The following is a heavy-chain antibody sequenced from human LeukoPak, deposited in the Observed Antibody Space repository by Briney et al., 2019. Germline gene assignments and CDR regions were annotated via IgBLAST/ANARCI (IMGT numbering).Heavy chain of an antibody. V-gene: IGHV4-31*03. CDR2: IYYSGST. CDR1: GGSISSGGYY. J-gene: IGHJ6*02. D-gene: IGHD3-22*01. CDR3: ANLHYYDSSGYPSYYYGMDV. Sequence: SETLSLTCTVSGGSISSGGYYWSWIRQHPGTGLEWIGYIYYSGSTYYNPSLKSRVTISVDTSKNQFSLKLSSVTAADTAVYYCANLHYYDSSGYPSYYYGMDVWGQGTTVTVSS.